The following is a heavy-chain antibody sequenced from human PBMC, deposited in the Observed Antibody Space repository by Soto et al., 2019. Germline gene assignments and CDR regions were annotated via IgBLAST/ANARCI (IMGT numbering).Heavy chain of an antibody. J-gene: IGHJ3*02. CDR2: ISSGGSTI. V-gene: IGHV3-48*03. D-gene: IGHD6-19*01. CDR1: GFTFSSYE. CDR3: ASARIAVAGDAFDI. Sequence: TGGSLRLSCAASGFTFSSYEMNWVRQAPGKGLEWVSYISSGGSTIYYADSVKGRFTISRDNAKNSLYLQMNSLRAEDTAVYYCASARIAVAGDAFDIWGRGTMVTVSS.